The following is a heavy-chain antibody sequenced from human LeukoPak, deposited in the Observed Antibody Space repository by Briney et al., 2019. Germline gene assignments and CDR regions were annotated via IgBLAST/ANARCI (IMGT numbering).Heavy chain of an antibody. J-gene: IGHJ4*02. CDR1: GFTLSSYT. CDR3: ARGIAGYYFDY. D-gene: IGHD6-13*01. V-gene: IGHV3-66*01. CDR2: IYSGGST. Sequence: GGSLRLSCAASGFTLSSYTMNWVRQAPGKGLEWVSVIYSGGSTYYADSVKGRFTISRDNSKNTLYLQMNSLRAEDTAVYYCARGIAGYYFDYWGQGTLVTVSS.